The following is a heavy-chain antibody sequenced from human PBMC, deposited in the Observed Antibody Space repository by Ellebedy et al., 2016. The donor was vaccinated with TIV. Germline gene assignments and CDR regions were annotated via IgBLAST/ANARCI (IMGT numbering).Heavy chain of an antibody. V-gene: IGHV4-59*01. CDR3: AAYYGGRFDY. CDR2: IYYIGIT. D-gene: IGHD4-23*01. Sequence: MPSETLSLTCNVPGGSISTFYWSWIRQPPGKGLEFIGYIYYIGITNYNPSLESRVAISIDTSENQFSLRLSSVTAADTAVYYCAAYYGGRFDYWGQGTLVTVSS. CDR1: GGSISTFY. J-gene: IGHJ4*02.